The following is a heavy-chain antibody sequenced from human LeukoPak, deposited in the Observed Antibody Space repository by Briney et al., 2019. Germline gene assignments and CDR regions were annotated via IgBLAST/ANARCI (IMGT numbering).Heavy chain of an antibody. CDR2: IYYSGST. D-gene: IGHD6-6*01. J-gene: IGHJ5*02. CDR3: ARPAAPFAWFDP. V-gene: IGHV4-39*01. CDR1: GGSISSSSYY. Sequence: PSETLSLTCTVSGGSISSSSYYWSWIRQPPGKGLEWIGSIYYSGSTYYNPSLKSRVTISVDTSKNQFSLKLSSVTAADTAVYYCARPAAPFAWFDPWGQGTLVTVSS.